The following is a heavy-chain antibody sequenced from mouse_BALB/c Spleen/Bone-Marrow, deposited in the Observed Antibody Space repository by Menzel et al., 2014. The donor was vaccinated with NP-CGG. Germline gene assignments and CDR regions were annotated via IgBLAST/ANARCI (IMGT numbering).Heavy chain of an antibody. Sequence: VQLQQSGAELVRPGTSVKVSCKASGYAFSNYLIEWVKQRPGQGLGWIGVINPGSGDINYNKKFKGKAALTADKSSSTAYMQLSSLTSDDSAVYFCARFIATAYAMDYWGQGTSVTVSS. D-gene: IGHD1-1*01. CDR3: ARFIATAYAMDY. CDR2: INPGSGDI. CDR1: GYAFSNYL. V-gene: IGHV1-54*01. J-gene: IGHJ4*01.